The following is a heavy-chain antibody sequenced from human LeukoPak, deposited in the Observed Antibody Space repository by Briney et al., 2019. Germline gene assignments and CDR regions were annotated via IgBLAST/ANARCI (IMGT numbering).Heavy chain of an antibody. CDR3: ARYIGWWNDY. Sequence: GGSLRLSCAASGFTFSSYWMSWVRQAPGKGLEWVSVIYSGGSTYYADSVKGRFTISRDNSKNTLYLQMNSLRAEDTAVYYCARYIGWWNDYWGQGTLVTVSS. CDR2: IYSGGST. V-gene: IGHV3-53*01. CDR1: GFTFSSYW. D-gene: IGHD2-15*01. J-gene: IGHJ4*02.